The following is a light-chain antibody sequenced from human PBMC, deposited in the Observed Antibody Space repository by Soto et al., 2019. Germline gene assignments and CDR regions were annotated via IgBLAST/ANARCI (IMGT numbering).Light chain of an antibody. Sequence: EIVLTQSPGTLSLSPGERATLSCRASQSVSSSYLAWYQQKPGQAPRLLIYDASSRATGIPDRFSGSGSGTDFTITISRLEPEDFAVYYCQQYGTSPRTFGQGTKVGFK. CDR1: QSVSSSY. CDR3: QQYGTSPRT. CDR2: DAS. J-gene: IGKJ1*01. V-gene: IGKV3-20*01.